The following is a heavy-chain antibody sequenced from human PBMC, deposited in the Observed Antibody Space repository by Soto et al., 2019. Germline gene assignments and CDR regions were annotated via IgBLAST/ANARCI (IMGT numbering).Heavy chain of an antibody. Sequence: QVQLVQSGAEVKKPGASVKVSCKASGYTFTGYYMHWVRQAPGQGLEWMGWINPNSGGTNYAQKFQGWVTMTRETSISTAYMELSRLRSDDTAVYYCARDSIFGEEYRAFDIWGQGTMVTVSS. CDR2: INPNSGGT. J-gene: IGHJ3*02. CDR1: GYTFTGYY. D-gene: IGHD3-3*01. CDR3: ARDSIFGEEYRAFDI. V-gene: IGHV1-2*04.